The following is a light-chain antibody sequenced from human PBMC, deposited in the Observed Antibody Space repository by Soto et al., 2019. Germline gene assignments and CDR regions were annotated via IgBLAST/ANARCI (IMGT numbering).Light chain of an antibody. V-gene: IGLV7-43*01. J-gene: IGLJ3*02. Sequence: QTVVTQEPSLTVSPGGTVTLTCASSTGAFTSGYYPNWFQQKPGQAPRALIYSTSKKHSWTPARFSGSLLGGKAALTLSGVKPEGEAEYYCLLYFGGHVRRFGGRTKLTVL. CDR1: TGAFTSGYY. CDR3: LLYFGGHVRR. CDR2: STS.